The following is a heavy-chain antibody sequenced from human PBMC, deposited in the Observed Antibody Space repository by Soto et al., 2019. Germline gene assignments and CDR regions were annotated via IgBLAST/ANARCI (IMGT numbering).Heavy chain of an antibody. CDR2: IKQDGSEK. CDR1: GFTFSSYW. V-gene: IGHV3-7*01. D-gene: IGHD5-12*01. J-gene: IGHJ5*02. CDR3: AREEADSGYDWNWFDP. Sequence: GGSLRLSCAASGFTFSSYWMSWVRQAPGKGLEWVANIKQDGSEKYYVDSVKGRFTISRDNAKNSLYLQMNSLRAEDTAVYYCAREEADSGYDWNWFDPWGQGTLVTVSS.